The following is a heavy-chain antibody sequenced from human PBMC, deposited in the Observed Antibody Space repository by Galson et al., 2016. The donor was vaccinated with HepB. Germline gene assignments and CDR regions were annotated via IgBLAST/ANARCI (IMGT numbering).Heavy chain of an antibody. CDR1: GYTFSNYA. J-gene: IGHJ4*02. Sequence: SVKVSCKASGYTFSNYAISWVRQAPGQGLEWMGGLIPMSVTADYAQKFQGRVTITADKSTSTAYMALSSLRSEDTAVYYCARSSGSLVFEYWGQGSLVTVSS. CDR2: LIPMSVTA. V-gene: IGHV1-69*06. CDR3: ARSSGSLVFEY. D-gene: IGHD1-26*01.